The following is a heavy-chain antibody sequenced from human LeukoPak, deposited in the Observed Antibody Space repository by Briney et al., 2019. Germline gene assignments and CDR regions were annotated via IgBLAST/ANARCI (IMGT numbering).Heavy chain of an antibody. CDR3: ARVQRDGYNQSPALWYFDL. V-gene: IGHV3-7*01. CDR2: IKQDGSEK. J-gene: IGHJ2*01. Sequence: PGGSLRLSCAASGFTFSSYWMSWVRQAPGKGLEWVANIKQDGSEKYYVDSVKGRFTISRDNAKNSLYLQMNSLRAEDTAVYYCARVQRDGYNQSPALWYFDLWGRGTLVTVSS. D-gene: IGHD5-24*01. CDR1: GFTFSSYW.